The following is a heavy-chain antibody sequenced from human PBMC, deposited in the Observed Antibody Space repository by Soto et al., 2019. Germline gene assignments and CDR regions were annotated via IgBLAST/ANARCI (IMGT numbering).Heavy chain of an antibody. CDR1: GFTFSDYY. Sequence: PGGSLRLSCAASGFTFSDYYMSWIRQAPGKGLEWVSYISGSGTTIYYADSVKGRFTISRDNAKNSLYLQMNSLRAEDTAVYYCARSENYLGGVLDYWGQGTLVTVSS. J-gene: IGHJ4*02. CDR3: ARSENYLGGVLDY. CDR2: ISGSGTTI. D-gene: IGHD1-26*01. V-gene: IGHV3-11*01.